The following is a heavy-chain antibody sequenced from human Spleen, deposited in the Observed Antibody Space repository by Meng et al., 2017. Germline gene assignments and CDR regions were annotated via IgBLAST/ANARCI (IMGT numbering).Heavy chain of an antibody. V-gene: IGHV3-48*03. CDR1: GFTFNNYE. J-gene: IGHJ2*01. Sequence: GESLKISCAASGFTFNNYEMNWVRQAPGKGLEWVSYISSRGGTIHYADSVKGRFTISRDNAKNLLFLQMNSLRAEDTAVYYCARVVWYFDPWGRGTLVTVSS. CDR2: ISSRGGTI. CDR3: ARVVWYFDP.